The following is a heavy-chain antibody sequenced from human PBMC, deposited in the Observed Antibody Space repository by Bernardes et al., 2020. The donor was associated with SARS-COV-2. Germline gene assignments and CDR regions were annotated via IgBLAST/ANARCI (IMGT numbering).Heavy chain of an antibody. CDR2: IKTDGTSP. CDR1: GFTLSHYW. CDR3: ARGALSGTYGVGDY. V-gene: IGHV3-74*01. J-gene: IGHJ4*02. Sequence: GGGPSRSRAATGFTLSHYWRHWVRPVPGEGRVWVSRIKTDGTSPSYADSVKGRFTISRDNAKNTLYLQMNSLRVEDTAVYYCARGALSGTYGVGDYWGQGTLVTVSS. D-gene: IGHD1-26*01.